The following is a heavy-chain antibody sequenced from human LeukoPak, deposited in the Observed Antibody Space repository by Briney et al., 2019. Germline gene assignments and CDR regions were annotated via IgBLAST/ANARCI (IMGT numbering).Heavy chain of an antibody. CDR1: GDSISSGNYY. CDR3: AREQRLRDNNWFDS. V-gene: IGHV4-61*02. D-gene: IGHD6-25*01. J-gene: IGHJ5*01. Sequence: SETPSLTCTASGDSISSGNYYWSWIRQPAGKGLEWIGRIYISGTTTTTYNSSLKSRLTISIDTSKNQFSLRLSSVTAADTAVYYCAREQRLRDNNWFDSWGQGTLVTVSS. CDR2: IYISGTTTT.